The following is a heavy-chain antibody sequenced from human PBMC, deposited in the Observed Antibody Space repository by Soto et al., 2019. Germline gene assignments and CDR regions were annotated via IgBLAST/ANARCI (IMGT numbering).Heavy chain of an antibody. CDR2: IIPIFGTA. D-gene: IGHD1-26*01. CDR3: ASSSGNNYGVGTNYYFDY. V-gene: IGHV1-69*06. J-gene: IGHJ4*02. CDR1: GGTFSTYS. Sequence: QVQLVQSGAEVKKPGSSVKVSWKTSGGTFSTYSIVWVRQAPGEGLEWMGGIIPIFGTANYAQKFQDRVTITADKSTNTAFMELSSLKSEDTAMYYCASSSGNNYGVGTNYYFDYWGQGTLVTVSS.